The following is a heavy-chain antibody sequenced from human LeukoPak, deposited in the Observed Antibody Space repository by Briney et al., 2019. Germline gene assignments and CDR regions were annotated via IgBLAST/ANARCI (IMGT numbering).Heavy chain of an antibody. CDR3: ARDYGPYPGCSWFDP. CDR1: GYIFTGYY. Sequence: ASVKVSCTASGYIFTGYYIHWVRQAPGQGLEWMGRINCNGGGTSYSQKFQGRVTMTRDTSISTAYMELDRLTSDDTAVYYCARDYGPYPGCSWFDPWGQGTLVTVSS. V-gene: IGHV1-2*06. D-gene: IGHD2-21*01. CDR2: INCNGGGT. J-gene: IGHJ5*02.